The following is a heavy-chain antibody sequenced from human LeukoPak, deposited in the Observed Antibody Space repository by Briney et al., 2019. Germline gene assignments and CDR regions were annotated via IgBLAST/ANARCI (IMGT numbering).Heavy chain of an antibody. CDR1: GGSISSFY. CDR2: IYYSEST. Sequence: SETLSLTCTVSGGSISSFYWSWIRQPPGKGLEWIGYIYYSESTNYNPSLKSRVSMSVDTSKKQFSLKLSSVTAADTAVYYCARVNYFDGSGCYWWFDPWGQGTLVTVSS. CDR3: ARVNYFDGSGCYWWFDP. J-gene: IGHJ5*02. D-gene: IGHD3-22*01. V-gene: IGHV4-59*01.